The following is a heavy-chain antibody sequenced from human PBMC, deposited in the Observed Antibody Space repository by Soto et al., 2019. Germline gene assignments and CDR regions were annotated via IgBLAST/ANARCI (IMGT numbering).Heavy chain of an antibody. V-gene: IGHV3-23*01. D-gene: IGHD3-10*01. CDR1: GFTFSSYA. Sequence: GGSLRLSCAASGFTFSSYAMSWVRQAPGKGLEWVSAVSDGDGTTYYADSVKGRFTISRDNSKNTLYLQMNSLRAEDTAVYYCAKEERLRAITIIDYWGQGALVTVSS. CDR2: VSDGDGTT. CDR3: AKEERLRAITIIDY. J-gene: IGHJ4*02.